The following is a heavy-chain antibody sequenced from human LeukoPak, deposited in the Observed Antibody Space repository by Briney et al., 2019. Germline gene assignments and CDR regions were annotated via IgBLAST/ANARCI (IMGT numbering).Heavy chain of an antibody. J-gene: IGHJ4*02. CDR3: ARMVAATSYY. Sequence: PGGSLRLSCAASGFTFSSYSMDWVRQAPGKGLEWVSSISSSSSYIHYADSVKGRFTISRDNAKNSLYLQMNSLRAEDTAVYYCARMVAATSYYWGQGTLVTVSS. V-gene: IGHV3-21*01. CDR2: ISSSSSYI. D-gene: IGHD2-15*01. CDR1: GFTFSSYS.